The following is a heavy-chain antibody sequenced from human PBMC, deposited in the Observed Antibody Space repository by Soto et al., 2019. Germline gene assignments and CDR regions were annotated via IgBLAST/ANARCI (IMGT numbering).Heavy chain of an antibody. CDR2: ISDYNGNT. CDR1: GYTFTSYG. Sequence: ASVKVSCKASGYTFTSYGISWVRQAPGQGLEWMGWISDYNGNTNYAQKLQGRVTMTTDTSTRTAYMELRSLRSDDTAVYYCARDEGGSSGYSFDYWGQGTLVTISS. CDR3: ARDEGGSSGYSFDY. D-gene: IGHD3-22*01. J-gene: IGHJ4*02. V-gene: IGHV1-18*01.